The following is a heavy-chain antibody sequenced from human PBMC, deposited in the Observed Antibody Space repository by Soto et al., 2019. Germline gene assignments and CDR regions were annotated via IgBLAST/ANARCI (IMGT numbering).Heavy chain of an antibody. Sequence: PSETLSLTCTVSGGSISSGGYYWSWIRQHPGKGLEWIGYINYSGSTYYNPSLKSRVTISVDTSKNQFSLKLSSVTAADTAVYYCARGLLITMVRGVITKEYYFDYWGQGTLVTVSS. CDR2: INYSGST. CDR1: GGSISSGGYY. J-gene: IGHJ4*02. D-gene: IGHD3-10*01. V-gene: IGHV4-31*03. CDR3: ARGLLITMVRGVITKEYYFDY.